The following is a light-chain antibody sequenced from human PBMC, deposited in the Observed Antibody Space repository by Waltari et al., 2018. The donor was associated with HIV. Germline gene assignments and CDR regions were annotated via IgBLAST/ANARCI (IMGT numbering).Light chain of an antibody. V-gene: IGLV3-25*03. J-gene: IGLJ3*02. CDR3: QSADSSGGFWV. CDR2: KDT. CDR1: ALSKQY. Sequence: SYDLPQSSSVSVSPGQTARITCSGDALSKQYVHWYQKKSGQASILVIYKDTERPSGIPERFSGSSSGTLVTLTINGVQVEDEADYYCQSADSSGGFWVFGGGTTLTVL.